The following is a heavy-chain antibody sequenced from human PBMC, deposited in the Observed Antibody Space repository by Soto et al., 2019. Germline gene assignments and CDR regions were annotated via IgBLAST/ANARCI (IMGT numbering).Heavy chain of an antibody. Sequence: GGSLRLSCAVSGLTFSSYAMSWVRQAPGKGLEWVSGIGTGGGTYYADSVKGRFTISRDNSKKTLYLQMNSLRAEDTAVYYCAKKLSKGAPSFDYWSQGTLV. CDR1: GLTFSSYA. CDR2: IGTGGGT. V-gene: IGHV3-23*01. CDR3: AKKLSKGAPSFDY. J-gene: IGHJ4*02. D-gene: IGHD3-16*02.